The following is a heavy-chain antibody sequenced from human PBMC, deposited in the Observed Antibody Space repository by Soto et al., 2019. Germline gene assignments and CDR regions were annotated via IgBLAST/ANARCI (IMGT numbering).Heavy chain of an antibody. D-gene: IGHD3-10*01. V-gene: IGHV3-7*01. Sequence: GGSLRLSCAASGFTFSSYWMSWVRQAPGKGLEWVANIKQDGSEKYYVDSVKGRFTISRDNAKNSLYLQMNSLRAEDTAVYYCARGREVLLWFGEFPSQGENWFDPWGQGTLVTVSS. CDR2: IKQDGSEK. CDR3: ARGREVLLWFGEFPSQGENWFDP. J-gene: IGHJ5*02. CDR1: GFTFSSYW.